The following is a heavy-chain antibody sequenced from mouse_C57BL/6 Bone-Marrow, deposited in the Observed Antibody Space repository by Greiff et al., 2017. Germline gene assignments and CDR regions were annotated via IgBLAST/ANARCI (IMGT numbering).Heavy chain of an antibody. CDR2: INPYNGGT. Sequence: EVQRVESGPVLVKPGASVKMSCKASGYTFTDYYMNWVKQSHGKSLEWIGVINPYNGGTSYNQKFKGKATLTVDKSSSTAYMELNSLTSEDSAVYYCARSRDYWGQGTTLTVSS. CDR3: ARSRDY. J-gene: IGHJ2*01. CDR1: GYTFTDYY. D-gene: IGHD3-3*01. V-gene: IGHV1-19*01.